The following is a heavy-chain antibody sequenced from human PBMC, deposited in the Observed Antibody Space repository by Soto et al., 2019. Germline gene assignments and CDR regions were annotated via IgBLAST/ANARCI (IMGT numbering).Heavy chain of an antibody. D-gene: IGHD6-6*01. Sequence: PGGSLRLSCAASGFTFSSYGMNRVRQAPGKGLAWVSYISSGRPTIQYADSVKGRFTISRDNAKNSLYLQMNSLRDEDPAMYYCARGGAARPDYWGQGTLVTVSS. V-gene: IGHV3-48*02. J-gene: IGHJ4*02. CDR1: GFTFSSYG. CDR2: ISSGRPTI. CDR3: ARGGAARPDY.